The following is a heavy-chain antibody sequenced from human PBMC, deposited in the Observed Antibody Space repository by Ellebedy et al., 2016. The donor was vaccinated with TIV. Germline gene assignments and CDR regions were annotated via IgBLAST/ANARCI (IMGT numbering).Heavy chain of an antibody. CDR2: ISSSGRST. V-gene: IGHV3-23*01. CDR3: IFKGMSARLY. CDR1: GFTFRNYA. Sequence: GESLKISCEASGFTFRNYAMNWVRQAPGKGLEWVSGISSSGRSTYYADSLKGRFTVSRDNSKNTLFLQVNSLIAEDTALYYGIFKGMSARLYWGPGTLVTVSS. J-gene: IGHJ4*01. D-gene: IGHD6-6*01.